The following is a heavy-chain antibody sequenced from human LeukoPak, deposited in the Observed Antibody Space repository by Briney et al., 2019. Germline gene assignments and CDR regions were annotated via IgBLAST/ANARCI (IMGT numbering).Heavy chain of an antibody. D-gene: IGHD2-2*01. Sequence: GASVKVSCKASGYTFTSYGISWVRQAPGQGLEWMGWISAYNGNTNYAQKLQGRVTMTTDTSTSTAYMELRSLRSDDTAVYYCARGPLVVPAARNWFDPWGQGTLVTVSS. CDR2: ISAYNGNT. CDR3: ARGPLVVPAARNWFDP. J-gene: IGHJ5*02. V-gene: IGHV1-18*01. CDR1: GYTFTSYG.